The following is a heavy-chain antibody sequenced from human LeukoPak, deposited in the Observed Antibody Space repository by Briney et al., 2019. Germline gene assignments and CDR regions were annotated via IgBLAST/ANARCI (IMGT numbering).Heavy chain of an antibody. CDR2: IYYSGST. CDR1: GGSISSSSYY. CDR3: ARAYRRAAAGPRHHWFDP. D-gene: IGHD6-13*01. Sequence: SETLSLTCTVSGGSISSSSYYWGWIRQPPGKGLEWIGSIYYSGSTYYNPSLKSRVTISVDTSKNQFSLRLSSVTAADTAVYYCARAYRRAAAGPRHHWFDPWGQGTLVTVSS. J-gene: IGHJ5*02. V-gene: IGHV4-39*07.